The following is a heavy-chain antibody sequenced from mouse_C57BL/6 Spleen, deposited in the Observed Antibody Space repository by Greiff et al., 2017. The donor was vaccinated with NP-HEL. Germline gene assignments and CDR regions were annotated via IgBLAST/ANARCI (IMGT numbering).Heavy chain of an antibody. J-gene: IGHJ3*01. CDR2: ISSGSSTI. D-gene: IGHD1-1*02. V-gene: IGHV5-17*01. CDR3: ARRVEIAWFAY. CDR1: GFTFSDYG. Sequence: EVKLVESGGGLVKPGGSLKLSCAASGFTFSDYGMHWVRQAPEKGLEWVAYISSGSSTIYYADTVKGRFTISRDNANNTLFMQMTSLRSEDTAMYYCARRVEIAWFAYWGQGTLVTVSA.